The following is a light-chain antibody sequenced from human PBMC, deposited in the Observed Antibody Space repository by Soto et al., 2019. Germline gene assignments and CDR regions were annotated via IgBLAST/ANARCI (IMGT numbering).Light chain of an antibody. CDR2: SND. CDR3: AAWDDSLAWV. CDR1: SSNMRTST. J-gene: IGLJ3*02. Sequence: QLVLTQPPSASGTPGQTVSVSCSGTSSNMRTSTVNWYQHLPGTAPKLIIYSNDQRPSGVPDRFSASKSGTSASLAINGLQSADEAVYYCAAWDDSLAWVFGGGTQLTVL. V-gene: IGLV1-44*01.